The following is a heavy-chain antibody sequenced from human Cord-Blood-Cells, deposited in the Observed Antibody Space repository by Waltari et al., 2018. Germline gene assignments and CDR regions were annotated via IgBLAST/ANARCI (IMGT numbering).Heavy chain of an antibody. Sequence: QVQLVESGGGVVQPGRSLRLSCAASGFTLRSYAMHWVRQAPGKGLEWVAVISYDGSNKYYADSVKGRFTISRDNSKNTLYLQMNSLRAEDTAVYYCARDVTTVTFDYWGQGTLVTVSS. V-gene: IGHV3-30-3*01. CDR1: GFTLRSYA. D-gene: IGHD4-17*01. CDR2: ISYDGSNK. CDR3: ARDVTTVTFDY. J-gene: IGHJ4*02.